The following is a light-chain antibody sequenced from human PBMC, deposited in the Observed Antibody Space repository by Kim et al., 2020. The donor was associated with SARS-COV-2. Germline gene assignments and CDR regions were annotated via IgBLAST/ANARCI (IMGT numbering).Light chain of an antibody. J-gene: IGLJ2*01. Sequence: SPGQTARITCSGDALPKQYAYWYQQKPGQAPVLVIYKDSEMPSGIPERFSGSSSGTTVTLTISGVQAEDEADYYCQSADSSGTYGVFGGGTQLTVL. V-gene: IGLV3-25*03. CDR1: ALPKQY. CDR2: KDS. CDR3: QSADSSGTYGV.